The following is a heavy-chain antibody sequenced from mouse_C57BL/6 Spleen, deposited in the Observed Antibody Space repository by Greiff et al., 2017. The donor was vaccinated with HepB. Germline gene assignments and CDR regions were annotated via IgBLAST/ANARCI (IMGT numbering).Heavy chain of an antibody. D-gene: IGHD2-1*01. CDR1: GYTFTDHT. V-gene: IGHV1-78*01. J-gene: IGHJ2*01. Sequence: VQLQESDAELVKPGASVKISCKVSGYTFTDHTIHWMKQRPEQGLEWIGYIYPRDGSTKYNEKFKGKATLTADKSSSTAYMQLNSLTSEDSAVYFCARGEGYYGNYFDYWGQGTTLTVSS. CDR3: ARGEGYYGNYFDY. CDR2: IYPRDGST.